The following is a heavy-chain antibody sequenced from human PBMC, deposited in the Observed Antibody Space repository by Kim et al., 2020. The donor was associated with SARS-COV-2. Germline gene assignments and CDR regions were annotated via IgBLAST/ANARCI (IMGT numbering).Heavy chain of an antibody. CDR3: ARDLGFGGY. Sequence: STIYYADAVKGRFTISRNNAKNSLYQQMNSLRDEDTAVYYCARDLGFGGYWGQGTLVTVSS. CDR2: STI. D-gene: IGHD3-3*01. J-gene: IGHJ4*02. V-gene: IGHV3-48*02.